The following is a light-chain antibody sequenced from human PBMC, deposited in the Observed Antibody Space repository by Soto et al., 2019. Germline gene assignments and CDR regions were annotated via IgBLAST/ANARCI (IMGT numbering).Light chain of an antibody. Sequence: EVVLTQSPATLSLSPGERATLSCRANQSVSANSLAWYQQKPGQAPRLLIYGASSRATGIPDRFSGSGSGTDFTLTISRLEPEDFAVFYCHQYGSSPFTFGPWTKGDIK. CDR2: GAS. V-gene: IGKV3-20*01. CDR3: HQYGSSPFT. CDR1: QSVSANS. J-gene: IGKJ3*01.